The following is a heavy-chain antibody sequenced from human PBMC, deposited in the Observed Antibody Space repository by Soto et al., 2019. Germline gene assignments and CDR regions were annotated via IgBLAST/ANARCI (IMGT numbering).Heavy chain of an antibody. V-gene: IGHV4-39*01. CDR3: ASPKIAFYNWFDP. J-gene: IGHJ5*02. D-gene: IGHD3-3*02. Sequence: SETLSLTCTVSGGSISSSTYFWGWIRQPPGKGLEWIGSIYYSGSTYYNPSLKSRVTISVDTSKNQFSLKLSSVTAADTAVYYCASPKIAFYNWFDPWGQGTLVTVSS. CDR2: IYYSGST. CDR1: GGSISSSTYF.